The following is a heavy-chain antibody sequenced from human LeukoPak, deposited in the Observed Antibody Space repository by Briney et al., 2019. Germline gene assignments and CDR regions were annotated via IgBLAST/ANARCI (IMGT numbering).Heavy chain of an antibody. CDR2: ISAYNGNT. CDR1: GYTFTSYG. J-gene: IGHJ6*03. CDR3: AFVGYCSGGSCYSYMDV. Sequence: ASVKVSCKASGYTFTSYGISWVPQAPGQGLEWMGWISAYNGNTNYAQKLQGRVTMTTDTSTSTAYMELRSLRSDDTAVYYCAFVGYCSGGSCYSYMDVWGKGTTVTVSS. V-gene: IGHV1-18*01. D-gene: IGHD2-15*01.